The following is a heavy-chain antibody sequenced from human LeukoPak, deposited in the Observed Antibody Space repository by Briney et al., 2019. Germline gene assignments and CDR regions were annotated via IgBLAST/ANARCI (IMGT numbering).Heavy chain of an antibody. CDR3: ARVPTVTFFDY. J-gene: IGHJ4*02. Sequence: SETLSLTCTVSGGSISSSSYYWGWIRQSPGKGLEWIGSIYYSRSTYYNPSLKSRVTISVDTSKNQFSLKLSSVTAADTAVYYCARVPTVTFFDYWGQGTLVTVSS. D-gene: IGHD4-17*01. V-gene: IGHV4-39*01. CDR2: IYYSRST. CDR1: GGSISSSSYY.